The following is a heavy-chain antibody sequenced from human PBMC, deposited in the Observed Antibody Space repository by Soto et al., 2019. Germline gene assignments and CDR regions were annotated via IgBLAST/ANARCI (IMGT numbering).Heavy chain of an antibody. J-gene: IGHJ3*01. CDR3: ATRPLLPGAP. D-gene: IGHD3-22*01. CDR1: GFTFSSND. Sequence: EVQLVESGGGLIQPGGSLRLSCAASGFTFSSNDMNWVRQAPGKGLEWVSLIYSSGSTYYADSVKGRFTISRDNSKNTLYLQMSSLRAEDTAVYYCATRPLLPGAPWGQGTMVTVSS. CDR2: IYSSGST. V-gene: IGHV3-53*01.